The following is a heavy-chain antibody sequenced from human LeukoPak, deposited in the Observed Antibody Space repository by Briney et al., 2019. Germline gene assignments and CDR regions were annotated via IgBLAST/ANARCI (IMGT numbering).Heavy chain of an antibody. CDR2: INHTGST. J-gene: IGHJ2*01. D-gene: IGHD2-21*02. V-gene: IGHV4-34*01. CDR1: GGSFSDYY. CDR3: ASCSDNCYLRYFDL. Sequence: SETLSLTCAVYGGSFSDYYWSWIRQPPGRGLEWIGEINHTGSTNYNPSLKSRVTISVDTSKNQFSLKLSSVTAADTAVYYCASCSDNCYLRYFDLWGRGTLVTVSS.